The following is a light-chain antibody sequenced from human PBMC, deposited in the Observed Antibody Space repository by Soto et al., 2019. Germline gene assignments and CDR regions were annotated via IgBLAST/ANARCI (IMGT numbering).Light chain of an antibody. CDR2: GAS. CDR3: HQRTNWPEP. J-gene: IGKJ1*01. V-gene: IGKV3D-20*02. Sequence: EIVLTQSPGTLSLSPGERATLSCRASQSVSNNYLAWYQQKPGQAHRLLIYGASNRATGIPDRVSGSGSGTDSPPPTTSLEPKDFAVYNGHQRTNWPEPSGQGPRWIS. CDR1: QSVSNNY.